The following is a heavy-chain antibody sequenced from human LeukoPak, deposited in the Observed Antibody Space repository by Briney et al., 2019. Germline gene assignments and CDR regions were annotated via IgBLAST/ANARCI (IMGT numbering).Heavy chain of an antibody. CDR3: ARVPIVVVPSAMWFDP. J-gene: IGHJ5*02. CDR1: GCPISSYY. V-gene: IGHV4-59*01. Sequence: SETLALTCTLSGCPISSYYWSGIRQPPGKERDGIGYIYYNGNTNYHPSLKSRATISVDTSKNQISLKLSSVTAAATAVYSCARVPIVVVPSAMWFDPWGQGTLVTVSS. CDR2: IYYNGNT. D-gene: IGHD2-2*01.